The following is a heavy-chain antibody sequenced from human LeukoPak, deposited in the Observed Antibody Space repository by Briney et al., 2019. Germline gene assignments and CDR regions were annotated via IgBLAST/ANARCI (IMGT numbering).Heavy chain of an antibody. CDR3: ARRSGSYYVALYYFDY. J-gene: IGHJ4*02. D-gene: IGHD1-26*01. CDR2: MNPNSGNT. Sequence: ASVKVSCKASGYTFTGYYMHWVRQATGQGLEWMGWMNPNSGNTGYAQKLQGRVTMTTDTSTSTAYMELRSLRSDDTAVYYCARRSGSYYVALYYFDYWGQGTLVTVSS. V-gene: IGHV1-8*02. CDR1: GYTFTGYY.